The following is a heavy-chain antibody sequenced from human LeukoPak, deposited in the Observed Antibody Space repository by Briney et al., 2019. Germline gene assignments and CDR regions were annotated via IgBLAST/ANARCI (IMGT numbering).Heavy chain of an antibody. CDR2: ISGSGDST. J-gene: IGHJ4*02. D-gene: IGHD3-10*01. CDR1: GFTFSSYA. CDR3: AKGVYGLGVPPFDY. Sequence: GGSLRLSCAASGFTFSSYAMSWVRQAPGKGLEWFSGISGSGDSTYYADSVKGRFTMSRDNSKNTLYLQMNSLRAEDTAIYYCAKGVYGLGVPPFDYWGQGTLVTVSS. V-gene: IGHV3-23*01.